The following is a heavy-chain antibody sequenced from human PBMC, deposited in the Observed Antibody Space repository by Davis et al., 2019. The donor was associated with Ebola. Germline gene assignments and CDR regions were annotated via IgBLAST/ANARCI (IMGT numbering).Heavy chain of an antibody. D-gene: IGHD6-19*01. CDR1: GFIFSNYA. Sequence: GESLKISCAASGFIFSNYAMTWVRQAPGKGLEWVSSISSDSDYIYYADSAKGRFTISRDNAKNSLYLQMNSLRAEDTAVYYCAGGKDSSGWYGDDAFDFWGQGTMVTVSS. CDR3: AGGKDSSGWYGDDAFDF. V-gene: IGHV3-21*01. J-gene: IGHJ3*01. CDR2: ISSDSDYI.